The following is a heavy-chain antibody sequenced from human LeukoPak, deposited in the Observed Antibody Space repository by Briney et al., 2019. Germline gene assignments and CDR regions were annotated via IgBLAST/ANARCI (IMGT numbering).Heavy chain of an antibody. CDR2: IKSKVHGGTT. CDR3: TTDPGVSVGTELYY. J-gene: IGHJ4*02. Sequence: GGSLRLSCAASGFTVSNAWMNWVRQAPGKGLEWVGRIKSKVHGGTTDYAAPVKERFTVSRDDSKNTVYLQMNSLKTEDTAVYYCTTDPGVSVGTELYYWGQGTLVTVSS. V-gene: IGHV3-15*01. D-gene: IGHD6-13*01. CDR1: GFTVSNAW.